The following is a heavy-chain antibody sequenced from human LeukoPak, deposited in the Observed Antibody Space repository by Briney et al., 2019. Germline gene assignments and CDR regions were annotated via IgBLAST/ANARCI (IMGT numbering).Heavy chain of an antibody. V-gene: IGHV4-59*01. CDR2: IYYSGST. D-gene: IGHD6-19*01. CDR1: GGSISSYY. J-gene: IGHJ4*02. Sequence: SETLSLTCTVSGGSISSYYWGWIRQPPGKGLDWIGDIYYSGSTDYNPSLKSRVTISLDTSKNQFSLKLSSVTAADTAVYYCARIAVAGIDYWGQGTLVTVSS. CDR3: ARIAVAGIDY.